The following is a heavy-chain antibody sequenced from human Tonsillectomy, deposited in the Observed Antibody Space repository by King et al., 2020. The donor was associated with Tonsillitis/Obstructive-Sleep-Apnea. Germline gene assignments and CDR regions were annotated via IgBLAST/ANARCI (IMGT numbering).Heavy chain of an antibody. D-gene: IGHD3-22*01. CDR2: ISYDGSNK. V-gene: IGHV3-30*04. Sequence: QVQLVESGGGVVQRGRSLRLSCAASGFTFSSYAIHWVRQAPGKGLEWVAVISYDGSNKYYAYSVKGRFTISRDNSKNTLYLQMNSLRAEDTAVYYCATYDSSCYYWGQGTLVTVSS. CDR1: GFTFSSYA. J-gene: IGHJ4*02. CDR3: ATYDSSCYY.